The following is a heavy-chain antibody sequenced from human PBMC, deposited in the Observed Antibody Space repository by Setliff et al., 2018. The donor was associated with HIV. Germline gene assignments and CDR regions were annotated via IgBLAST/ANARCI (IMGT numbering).Heavy chain of an antibody. CDR3: ARQGAGYYYDSSDYYTGNGFDM. J-gene: IGHJ3*02. Sequence: PSETLSLTCAVSGYSISTAYYWAWIRQSPGKGLEWIGGFHHSGSAHYNPSLKSRVTISGQTSTHQFSLTLTSVTAADTAIYYCARQGAGYYYDSSDYYTGNGFDMWGQGTMV. CDR2: FHHSGSA. CDR1: GYSISTAYY. V-gene: IGHV4-38-2*01. D-gene: IGHD3-22*01.